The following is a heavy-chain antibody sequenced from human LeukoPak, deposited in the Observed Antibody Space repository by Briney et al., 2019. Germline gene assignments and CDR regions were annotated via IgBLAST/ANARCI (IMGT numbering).Heavy chain of an antibody. V-gene: IGHV1-24*01. J-gene: IGHJ4*02. Sequence: GASVKVSCKVSGYTLTELSMHWVRQAPGKGLDWMGGFDPEDDETIYAQKFQGRVTMTEDTSTDTAYMELSSLRSEDTAVYYCATSRSIVSREGIDYWGQGTLVTVSS. CDR1: GYTLTELS. CDR2: FDPEDDET. CDR3: ATSRSIVSREGIDY. D-gene: IGHD6-6*01.